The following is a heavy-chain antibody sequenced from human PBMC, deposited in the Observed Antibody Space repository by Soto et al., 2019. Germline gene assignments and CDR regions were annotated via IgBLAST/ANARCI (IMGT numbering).Heavy chain of an antibody. CDR1: GYTFTSYA. Sequence: ASVKVSCKASGYTFTSYAMHWVRQAPGQRLEWMGWINAGNGNTKYSQKFQGRVTMTRNTSISTAYMELSSLRSEDTAVYYCARGSAAAGPYYFDYWAQGTLVTVSS. D-gene: IGHD6-13*01. CDR2: INAGNGNT. J-gene: IGHJ4*02. V-gene: IGHV1-3*01. CDR3: ARGSAAAGPYYFDY.